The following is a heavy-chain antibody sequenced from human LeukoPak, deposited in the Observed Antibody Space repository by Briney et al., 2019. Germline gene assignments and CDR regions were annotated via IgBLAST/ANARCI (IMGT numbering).Heavy chain of an antibody. V-gene: IGHV4-61*05. Sequence: SETLSLTCTVSGGSISSSSYYWGWIRQPPGKGLEWIGYIYYSGSTNYNPSLKSRVTISVDTSKNQFSLKLSSVTAADTAVYYCARGHYYDSSGYLDAFDIWGQGTMVTVSS. CDR3: ARGHYYDSSGYLDAFDI. J-gene: IGHJ3*02. CDR1: GGSISSSSYY. CDR2: IYYSGST. D-gene: IGHD3-22*01.